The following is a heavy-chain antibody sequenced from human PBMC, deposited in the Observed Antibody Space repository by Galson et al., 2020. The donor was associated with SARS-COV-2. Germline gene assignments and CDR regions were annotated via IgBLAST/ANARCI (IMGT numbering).Heavy chain of an antibody. CDR3: ARGAGAWFGRLLNY. J-gene: IGHJ4*02. CDR1: GYIFNNYA. V-gene: IGHV7-4-1*02. CDR2: INTNTGNP. D-gene: IGHD3-10*01. Sequence: ASVSDSCMASGYIFNNYALNWVRQAPGKGLEWMAWINTNTGNPKYSQGFTGRFAFSLDTSISTASLQISSLKAEDTAIYYCARGAGAWFGRLLNYWGQGTLVTVSS.